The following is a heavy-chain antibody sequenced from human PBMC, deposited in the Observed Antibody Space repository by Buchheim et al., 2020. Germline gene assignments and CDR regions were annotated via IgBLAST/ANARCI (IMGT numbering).Heavy chain of an antibody. J-gene: IGHJ4*02. D-gene: IGHD2-21*02. Sequence: QVQLVESGGGVVQPGRSLRLSCAASGFTFSSYCMHWVRQAPGKGLEWVAVISYDGSNKYYADSVKGRFTISRDNTKNTLYLQMNSLRAEDTAVYYCAKLGCGGDCMDYWGQGTL. CDR2: ISYDGSNK. V-gene: IGHV3-30*18. CDR3: AKLGCGGDCMDY. CDR1: GFTFSSYC.